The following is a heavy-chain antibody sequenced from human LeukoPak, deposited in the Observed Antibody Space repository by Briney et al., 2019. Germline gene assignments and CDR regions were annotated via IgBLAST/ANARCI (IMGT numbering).Heavy chain of an antibody. CDR2: ISAYNGNT. J-gene: IGHJ4*02. CDR3: AYCSSTSCNPPTLDY. D-gene: IGHD2-2*01. Sequence: ASVKVSCKASGYTFTSYGISWVRQAPGQGLEWMGWISAYNGNTNYAQKLQGRVTITTDTSTSTAYMELRSLRSDDTAVYYCAYCSSTSCNPPTLDYWGQGTLVTVSS. V-gene: IGHV1-18*01. CDR1: GYTFTSYG.